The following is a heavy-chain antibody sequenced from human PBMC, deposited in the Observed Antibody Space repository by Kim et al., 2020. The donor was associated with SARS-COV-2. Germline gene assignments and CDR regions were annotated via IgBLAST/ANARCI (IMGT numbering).Heavy chain of an antibody. V-gene: IGHV3-7*03. J-gene: IGHJ6*01. CDR1: GFTFSSDW. CDR3: ARDIIMNVVVVDHVMD. D-gene: IGHD2-15*01. Sequence: GGSLRLSCAASGFTFSSDWMSWVRQAPGKGLEWVGNIKQDGNGKNTVYAAHVRSTFTISKAKYSRNLHLKSLRLKTADIDFYARDIIMNVVVVDHVMD. CDR2: IKQDGNGK.